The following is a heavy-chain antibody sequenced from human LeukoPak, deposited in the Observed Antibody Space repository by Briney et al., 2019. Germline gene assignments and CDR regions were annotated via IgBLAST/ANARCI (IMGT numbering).Heavy chain of an antibody. J-gene: IGHJ4*02. V-gene: IGHV1-2*02. CDR1: GYTFTGYY. CDR3: ARGVVVEYYYDSSGYPEYFDY. Sequence: PRASVKVSRKASGYTFTGYYMHWVRQAPGHGLEWMGWINPNSGGTNYAQKFQGRVTMTRDTSISTAYMELSRLRSDDTAVYYCARGVVVEYYYDSSGYPEYFDYWGQGTLVTVSS. D-gene: IGHD3-22*01. CDR2: INPNSGGT.